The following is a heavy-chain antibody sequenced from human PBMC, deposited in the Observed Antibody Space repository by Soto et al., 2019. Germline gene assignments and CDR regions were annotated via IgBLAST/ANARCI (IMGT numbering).Heavy chain of an antibody. V-gene: IGHV3-15*01. CDR3: TGVMITFGGVIVSEPFDY. D-gene: IGHD3-16*02. Sequence: VGSLRLSCAASGFTFSNAWMSWVRQAPGKGLEWVGRIKSKTDGGTTDYAAPVKGRFTISRDDSKNTLYLQMNSLKTEDTAVYYCTGVMITFGGVIVSEPFDYWGQGTLVTVSS. CDR1: GFTFSNAW. J-gene: IGHJ4*02. CDR2: IKSKTDGGTT.